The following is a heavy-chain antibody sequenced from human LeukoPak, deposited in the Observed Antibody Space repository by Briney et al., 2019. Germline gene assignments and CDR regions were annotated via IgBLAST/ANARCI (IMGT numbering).Heavy chain of an antibody. CDR2: IYFSGST. D-gene: IGHD3-22*01. V-gene: IGHV4-59*08. Sequence: TSETLSLTCTVSGGSISSFYWSWFYWSWIRQPPGKGLEWIGYIYFSGSTNYNPSLKSRVTISVDTSKNQFSLKLSSVTAADTAVYYCARHWEDTSGPTDFWGQGSLVTVSS. CDR3: ARHWEDTSGPTDF. CDR1: GGSISSFY. J-gene: IGHJ4*02.